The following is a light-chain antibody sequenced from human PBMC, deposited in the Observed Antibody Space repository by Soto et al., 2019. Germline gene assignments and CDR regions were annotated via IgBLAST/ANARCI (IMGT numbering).Light chain of an antibody. CDR2: EVV. Sequence: QSALTQPTSASGSPGQSVTISCTGTKSDIGLYDFVSWYQHHPGKAPRLIIYEVVQRPSGVPDRFSGSKSGNTASLTVSGLQAADEADYFCKSYAGSNTYVFGSGTKVTVL. CDR3: KSYAGSNTYV. V-gene: IGLV2-8*01. CDR1: KSDIGLYDF. J-gene: IGLJ1*01.